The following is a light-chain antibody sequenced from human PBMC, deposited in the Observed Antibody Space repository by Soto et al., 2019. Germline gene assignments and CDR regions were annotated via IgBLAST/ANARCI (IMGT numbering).Light chain of an antibody. CDR3: QQYGTSTT. J-gene: IGKJ5*01. V-gene: IGKV3-20*01. CDR1: QSFSSSY. CDR2: VAS. Sequence: EIVLTQSPGTLSLSPGERATLSCRASQSFSSSYLAWYQQKPGQAPRLLIYVASSRATGIPDRFSGGGSGTDFTLTISRLEPEDFAVYYCQQYGTSTTFGQGTRLEI.